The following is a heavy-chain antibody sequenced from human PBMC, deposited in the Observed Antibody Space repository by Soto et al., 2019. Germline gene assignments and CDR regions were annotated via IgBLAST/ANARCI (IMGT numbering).Heavy chain of an antibody. V-gene: IGHV3-23*01. D-gene: IGHD2-15*01. Sequence: EVQLLESGGGLVQPGGSLRLSCAASGFTFSSYAMSWVRQAPGKGLEWVSGIDGSGRNTYYADSVKGRFTISRDNSKNTLSVQMDSLRVEDTALYYCAKDGGSACSGGTCYFQAPDYWGQGTLVTVSS. CDR1: GFTFSSYA. CDR2: IDGSGRNT. J-gene: IGHJ4*02. CDR3: AKDGGSACSGGTCYFQAPDY.